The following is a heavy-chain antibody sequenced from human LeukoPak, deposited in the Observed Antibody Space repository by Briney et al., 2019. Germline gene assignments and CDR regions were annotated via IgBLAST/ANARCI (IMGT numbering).Heavy chain of an antibody. CDR3: ARGFDP. CDR1: GYSISSGYY. CDR2: IYHSGST. J-gene: IGHJ5*02. V-gene: IGHV4-38-2*02. Sequence: PSETLSLTCTVSGYSISSGYYWGWIRQPPGKGLEWIGSIYHSGSTYYNPSLKSRVTISVDTSKNQFSLKLSSVTAADTAVYHCARGFDPWGQGTLVTVSS.